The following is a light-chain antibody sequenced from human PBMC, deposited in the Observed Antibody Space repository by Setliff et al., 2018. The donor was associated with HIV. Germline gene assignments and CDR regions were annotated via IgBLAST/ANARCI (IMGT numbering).Light chain of an antibody. J-gene: IGLJ1*01. CDR1: SSDIGDYNN. V-gene: IGLV2-14*01. CDR2: EVD. Sequence: QSALTQPASVSGSPGQSITIPCSGTSSDIGDYNNVSWYQQHPGKVPKLIIYEVDRRPSGISDRFSGSKSGNTASLTIAGLQAEDEAEYFCSSYTVTNTRGFGTGTKVTVL. CDR3: SSYTVTNTRG.